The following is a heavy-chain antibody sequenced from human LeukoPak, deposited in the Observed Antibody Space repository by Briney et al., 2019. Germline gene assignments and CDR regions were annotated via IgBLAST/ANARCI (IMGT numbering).Heavy chain of an antibody. V-gene: IGHV3-11*01. CDR2: TSSSGSSI. Sequence: GGSLRLSCAASGFTFSDYYMTWIRQAPGKGLEWVSYTSSSGSSIYYADSVKGRFTVSRDNAKNSLYLQMNSLRAEDTAVYYCAKLREWELPDLFDYWGQGTLVTVSS. CDR1: GFTFSDYY. J-gene: IGHJ4*02. D-gene: IGHD1-26*01. CDR3: AKLREWELPDLFDY.